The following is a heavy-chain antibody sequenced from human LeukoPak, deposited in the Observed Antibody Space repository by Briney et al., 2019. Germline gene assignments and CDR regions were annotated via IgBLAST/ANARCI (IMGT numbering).Heavy chain of an antibody. CDR1: GFTFSSSA. J-gene: IGHJ4*02. V-gene: IGHV3-74*01. Sequence: GGSLRISCAASGFTFSSSAMSWVRQAPGKGLVWVSRIASDGSSTTYADSVKGRFSISRDNAKNTLYLQMNSLRVEDTAVYYCARGRPHGNDYWGQGTLVTVSS. CDR2: IASDGSST. CDR3: ARGRPHGNDY. D-gene: IGHD4-23*01.